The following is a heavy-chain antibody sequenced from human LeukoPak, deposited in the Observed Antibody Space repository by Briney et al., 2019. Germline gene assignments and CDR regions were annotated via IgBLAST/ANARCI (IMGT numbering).Heavy chain of an antibody. J-gene: IGHJ6*02. CDR1: GGSISSGGYY. D-gene: IGHD3-3*01. CDR2: IYYSGST. Sequence: SETLSLTCTVSGGSISSGGYYWSWIRQHPGKGLEWIGYIYYSGSTYYNPFLKSRVTISLDMSKNQFSLKLSSVTAADTAVYYCASVPILGVFTPYGMDVWGQGTTVTVSS. CDR3: ASVPILGVFTPYGMDV. V-gene: IGHV4-31*03.